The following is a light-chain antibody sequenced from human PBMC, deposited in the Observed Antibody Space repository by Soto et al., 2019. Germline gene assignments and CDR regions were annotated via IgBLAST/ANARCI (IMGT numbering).Light chain of an antibody. J-gene: IGKJ2*01. CDR3: QQYNNWPYN. CDR1: QSVGSN. Sequence: EIVLRHSPATLSVSPGEKATLSWRASQSVGSNLAWYQQRPGQPRRLLIYHASTRATDIPARFSGGGSAKEFTRTISSLQAEEFAVYNCQQYNNWPYNFGQGTKRQFK. CDR2: HAS. V-gene: IGKV3-15*01.